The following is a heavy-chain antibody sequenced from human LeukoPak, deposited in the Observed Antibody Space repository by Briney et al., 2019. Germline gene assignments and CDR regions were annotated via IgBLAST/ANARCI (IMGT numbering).Heavy chain of an antibody. CDR2: ISGSGGST. J-gene: IGHJ4*02. CDR3: AKERPYCSGGSCYFFRLFDY. CDR1: GFTFSSYA. Sequence: PGGSLRLSCAASGFTFSSYAMSWVRQAPGKGLERVSAISGSGGSTYYADSVKGRFTISRDNSKNTLYPQMNSLRAEDTAVYYCAKERPYCSGGSCYFFRLFDYWGQGTLVTVSS. V-gene: IGHV3-23*01. D-gene: IGHD2-15*01.